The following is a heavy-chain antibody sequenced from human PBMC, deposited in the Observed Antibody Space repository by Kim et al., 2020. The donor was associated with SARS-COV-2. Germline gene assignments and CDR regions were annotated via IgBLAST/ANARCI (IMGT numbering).Heavy chain of an antibody. V-gene: IGHV4-38-2*02. CDR3: ARYTTVTTWGRFDY. D-gene: IGHD4-4*01. Sequence: SETLSLTCTVSGYSISSGYYWGWIRQPPGKGLEWIGSIYHSGSTYYNPSLKSRVTISVDTSKNQFSLKLSSVTAADTAVYYCARYTTVTTWGRFDYWGQGTLVTVSS. CDR1: GYSISSGYY. J-gene: IGHJ4*02. CDR2: IYHSGST.